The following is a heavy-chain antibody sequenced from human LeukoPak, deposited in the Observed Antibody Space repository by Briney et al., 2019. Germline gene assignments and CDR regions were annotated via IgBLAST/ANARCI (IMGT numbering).Heavy chain of an antibody. J-gene: IGHJ4*02. CDR2: IWYDGSNE. Sequence: TGRSLRLSCAASGFTFSRYGMHWVRQAPGKGLEWAAVIWYDGSNEYYADSVKGRFTIFRDNSKNTLHLQMNSLRAEDTAVYYCARPLVGDALDYWGQGTLVTVSS. CDR3: ARPLVGDALDY. V-gene: IGHV3-33*01. D-gene: IGHD1-26*01. CDR1: GFTFSRYG.